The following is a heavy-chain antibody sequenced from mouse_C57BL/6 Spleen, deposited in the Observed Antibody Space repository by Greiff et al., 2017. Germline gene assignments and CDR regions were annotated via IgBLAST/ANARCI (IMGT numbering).Heavy chain of an antibody. D-gene: IGHD3-2*02. CDR2: IYPGDGDP. Sequence: VQLQQSGAELVKPGASVKLSCKASGYAFSSYWMNWVKQRPGQGLEWIGQIYPGDGDPNYNGKFKGKATLTADKSSSTAYMQLSSLTSEDSAVFFSANLDSSGYIDYWGQGTTVTVSS. CDR1: GYAFSSYW. J-gene: IGHJ2*01. V-gene: IGHV1-80*01. CDR3: ANLDSSGYIDY.